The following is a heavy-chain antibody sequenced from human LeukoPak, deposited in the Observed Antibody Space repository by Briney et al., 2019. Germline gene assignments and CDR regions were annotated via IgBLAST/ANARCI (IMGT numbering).Heavy chain of an antibody. CDR3: ARQQWLDYFDY. J-gene: IGHJ4*02. CDR1: S. CDR2: ISSSSSTI. V-gene: IGHV3-48*01. D-gene: IGHD6-19*01. Sequence: SMNWVRQAPGKGLEWVSYISSSSSTIYYADSVKGRFTISRDNAKNSLYLQMNSLRAEDTAVYYCARQQWLDYFDYWGQGTLVTVSS.